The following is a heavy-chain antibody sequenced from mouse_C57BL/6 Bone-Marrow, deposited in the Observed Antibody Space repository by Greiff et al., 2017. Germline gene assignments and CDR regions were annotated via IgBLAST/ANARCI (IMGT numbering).Heavy chain of an antibody. CDR3: ARGWLPHYYAMDY. D-gene: IGHD2-3*01. V-gene: IGHV1-26*01. J-gene: IGHJ4*01. Sequence: VQLQQSGPELVKPGASVKISCKASGYTFTDYYMNWVKQSHGKSLEWIGDINPNNGGTSYNQKFKGKATLTVDKSSSTAYMELRSLTSEDSAVDDCARGWLPHYYAMDYWGQGTSVTVSA. CDR2: INPNNGGT. CDR1: GYTFTDYY.